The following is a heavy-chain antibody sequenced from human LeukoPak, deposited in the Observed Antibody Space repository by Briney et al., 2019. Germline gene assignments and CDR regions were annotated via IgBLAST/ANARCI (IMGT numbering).Heavy chain of an antibody. D-gene: IGHD3-3*01. Sequence: SETLSLTCAVSGGSISSGGYSWGWIRQPPGKGLEWIGYIYHSGSTYYNPSLKSRVTISVDRSKNQFSLKLSSVTAADTAVYYCASVTYDFWLWGQGTLVTVSS. CDR1: GGSISSGGYS. J-gene: IGHJ4*02. V-gene: IGHV4-30-2*01. CDR2: IYHSGST. CDR3: ASVTYDFWL.